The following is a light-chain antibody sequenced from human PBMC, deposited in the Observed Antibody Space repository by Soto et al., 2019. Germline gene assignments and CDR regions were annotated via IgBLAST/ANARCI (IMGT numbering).Light chain of an antibody. J-gene: IGKJ2*03. V-gene: IGKV1-12*01. CDR3: QQANGIPPFS. Sequence: DIQMTQSPSSVSASVRDRVTITCRASRDISTWVAWYQRKPGQAPRLLLYDASTLQPGVPSRFSGSGSGTTFTLTISSLQPEDFATYYCQQANGIPPFSFGQGTKVEI. CDR2: DAS. CDR1: RDISTW.